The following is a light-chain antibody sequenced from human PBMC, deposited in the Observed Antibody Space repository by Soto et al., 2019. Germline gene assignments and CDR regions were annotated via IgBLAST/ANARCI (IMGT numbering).Light chain of an antibody. CDR3: QHYSSAPLT. CDR1: QSGSSSY. Sequence: EIVLTQSPGTLSLSPGKRATLSCRASQSGSSSYLAWYQQKPGQAPRLLIYGASSRATGIPDRFNGSGSGTDFTLTISRLEPEDFAVYYCQHYSSAPLTFGGGTKVEIK. J-gene: IGKJ4*01. V-gene: IGKV3-20*01. CDR2: GAS.